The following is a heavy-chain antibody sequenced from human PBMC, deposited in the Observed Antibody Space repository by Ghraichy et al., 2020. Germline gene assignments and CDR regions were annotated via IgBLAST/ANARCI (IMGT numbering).Heavy chain of an antibody. CDR3: ARGAGHDFWSGYYAPGGMDV. J-gene: IGHJ6*02. CDR2: IYTSGST. CDR1: GGSISSYY. Sequence: TLSLTCTVSGGSISSYYWSWIRQPAGKGLEWIGRIYTSGSTNYNPSLKSRVTMSVDTSKNQFSLKLSSVTAADTAVYYCARGAGHDFWSGYYAPGGMDVWGQGTTVTVSS. V-gene: IGHV4-4*07. D-gene: IGHD3-3*01.